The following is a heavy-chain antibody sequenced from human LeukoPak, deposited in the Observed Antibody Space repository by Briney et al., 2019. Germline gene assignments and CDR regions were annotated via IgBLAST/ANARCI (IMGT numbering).Heavy chain of an antibody. J-gene: IGHJ4*02. CDR3: ASLTLDSSGYYFDY. D-gene: IGHD3-22*01. CDR1: GGSISSSSYY. V-gene: IGHV4-39*01. Sequence: SETLSLTCTVSGGSISSSSYYWGWIRQPPGKGLEWLGSMYYNRSTYYNPSPKRSVTISVDTSKNQFSLKLRSVPAADTAVYYCASLTLDSSGYYFDYWGQGTLVTVSS. CDR2: MYYNRST.